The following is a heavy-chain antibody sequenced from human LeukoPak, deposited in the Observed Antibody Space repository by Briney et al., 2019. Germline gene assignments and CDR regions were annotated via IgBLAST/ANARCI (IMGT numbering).Heavy chain of an antibody. CDR1: GGTFSSYA. Sequence: ASVKVSFKASGGTFSSYAISWVRQAHGQGLEWMGRIIPILGIANYAQKFQGRVTITADKSTSTAYMELSSLRSEDTDVYYCARGCRNINWSRSYYYYGMDVWGQGTTVTVSS. V-gene: IGHV1-69*04. J-gene: IGHJ6*02. D-gene: IGHD1-1*01. CDR2: IIPILGIA. CDR3: ARGCRNINWSRSYYYYGMDV.